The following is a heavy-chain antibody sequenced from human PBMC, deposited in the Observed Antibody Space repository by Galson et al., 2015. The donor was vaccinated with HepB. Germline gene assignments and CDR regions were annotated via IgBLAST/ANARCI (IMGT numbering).Heavy chain of an antibody. D-gene: IGHD2-21*01. V-gene: IGHV1-18*01. Sequence: SVKVSCKASGYTFTSYGISWVRQAPGQGLEWMGWISAYNGNTNYAQKLQGRVTMTTDTSTSTAYMELRSLRSDDTAVYYCARRESILWWGTGIYYYYMDVWGKGTTVTVSS. CDR3: ARRESILWWGTGIYYYYMDV. J-gene: IGHJ6*03. CDR1: GYTFTSYG. CDR2: ISAYNGNT.